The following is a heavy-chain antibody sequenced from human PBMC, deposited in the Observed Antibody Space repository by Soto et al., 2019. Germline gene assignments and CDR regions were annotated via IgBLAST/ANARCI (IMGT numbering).Heavy chain of an antibody. CDR2: IYHSGST. CDR3: ARFQSIAVAGTTWFDP. CDR1: GGSISSSNW. V-gene: IGHV4-4*02. D-gene: IGHD6-19*01. J-gene: IGHJ5*02. Sequence: QVQLQESGPGLVKPSGTLSLTCAVSGGSISSSNWWSWVRQPPGKGLEWIGEIYHSGSTNYNPSLQSRVTISVDKSKNQFSLKLSSVTAADTAVYYCARFQSIAVAGTTWFDPWGQGTLVTVSS.